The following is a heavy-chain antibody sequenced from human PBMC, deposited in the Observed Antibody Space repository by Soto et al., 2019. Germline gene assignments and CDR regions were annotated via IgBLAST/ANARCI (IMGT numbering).Heavy chain of an antibody. CDR2: VYYTGDT. CDR1: SGPDRSHN. CDR3: VRPGIDYLLALVDL. J-gene: IGHJ6*02. Sequence: QVQLQQSGPRLVKPSETLSLTCTVSSGPDRSHNWGWIRLPPGRGLELIGDVYYTGDTAYNPSLSGRFTISADTYTTVISLTLIPVPDADTAVYYCVRPGIDYLLALVDLWGQGTTVSVSS. V-gene: IGHV4-59*08. D-gene: IGHD4-17*01.